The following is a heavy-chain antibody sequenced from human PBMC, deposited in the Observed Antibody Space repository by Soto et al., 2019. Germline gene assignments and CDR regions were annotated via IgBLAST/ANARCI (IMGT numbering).Heavy chain of an antibody. CDR2: IFSNDEK. D-gene: IGHD3-9*01. J-gene: IGHJ6*02. Sequence: VSGPTLVNPTETLTLTCTVSGFSLSNARMGVSWIRQPPGKALEWLAHIFSNDEKSYSTSLKSRLTISKDTSKSQVVLTMTNMDPVDTATYYCARIPQTTDILTGYALDYGMDVWGQGTTVTVS. V-gene: IGHV2-26*01. CDR1: GFSLSNARMG. CDR3: ARIPQTTDILTGYALDYGMDV.